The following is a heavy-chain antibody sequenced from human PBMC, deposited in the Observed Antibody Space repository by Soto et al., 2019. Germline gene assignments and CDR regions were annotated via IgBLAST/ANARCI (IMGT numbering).Heavy chain of an antibody. D-gene: IGHD2-2*01. CDR3: ARSQGSSTSLEIYYYYYYGMDV. CDR1: GGTFGSYA. CDR2: IIPIPGTA. V-gene: IGHV1-69*13. Sequence: ASVKVSCKASGGTFGSYAISWVRQAPGQGLEWMGGIIPIPGTANYAQKFQGRVTIAADESTSTAYLELSSLRSEDTAVYYCARSQGSSTSLEIYYYYYYGMDVWGQGTTVTVSS. J-gene: IGHJ6*02.